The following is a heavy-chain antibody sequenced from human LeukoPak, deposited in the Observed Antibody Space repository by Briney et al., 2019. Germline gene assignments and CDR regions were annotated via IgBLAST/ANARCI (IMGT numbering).Heavy chain of an antibody. CDR2: MNPNSGNT. CDR3: ARGSARRTYGGNYLSY. D-gene: IGHD4-23*01. CDR1: GYTFTSYD. V-gene: IGHV1-8*01. J-gene: IGHJ4*02. Sequence: ASVKVSCKASGYTFTSYDINWVRQATGQGLEWMGWMNPNSGNTGYAQKFQGRVTMTRNTSISTAYMELSSLRSEDTAVYYCARGSARRTYGGNYLSYWGQGTLVTVSS.